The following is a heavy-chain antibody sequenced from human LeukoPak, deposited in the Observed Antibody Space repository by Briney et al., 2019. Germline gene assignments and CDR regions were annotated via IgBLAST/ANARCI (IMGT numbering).Heavy chain of an antibody. J-gene: IGHJ4*02. Sequence: GGSLRLSCAASGFTVSSNYMSWVRQAPGKGLEWVSVIYSGGSTYYADSVKGRFTISRDNSKNTLYLQMNSLRAEDTAVYYCARDPVMTMVAPDYWGQGTLVTVSS. CDR3: ARDPVMTMVAPDY. V-gene: IGHV3-66*02. CDR1: GFTVSSNY. CDR2: IYSGGST. D-gene: IGHD4/OR15-4a*01.